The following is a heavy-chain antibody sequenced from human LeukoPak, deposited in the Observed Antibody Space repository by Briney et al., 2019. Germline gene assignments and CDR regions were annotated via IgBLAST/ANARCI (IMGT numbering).Heavy chain of an antibody. D-gene: IGHD3-22*01. CDR1: GFTFSSYW. J-gene: IGHJ4*02. CDR2: IKQDGSEK. CDR3: ARDRGIDSSGYYFGLAFDY. Sequence: GGSLRLSCAASGFTFSSYWMSWVRQAPGKGLEWVANIKQDGSEKYYVDSVKGRFTISRDNAKNSLYLQMNSLRAEDTALYYCARDRGIDSSGYYFGLAFDYWGQGTLVTVSS. V-gene: IGHV3-7*03.